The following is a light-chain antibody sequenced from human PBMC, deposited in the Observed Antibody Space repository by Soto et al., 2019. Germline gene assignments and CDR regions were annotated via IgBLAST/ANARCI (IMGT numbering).Light chain of an antibody. CDR3: QYLNSFPLT. Sequence: EIVMAQSPATLSLSPGERATLSCRASQTIDNTLAWYQRKPGQAPRLLIYDASTRATGVPARFSGSGSGTDFSLTISSLQPEDVATYYCQYLNSFPLTFGGGTKVDIK. CDR2: DAS. CDR1: QTIDNT. V-gene: IGKV3-15*01. J-gene: IGKJ4*01.